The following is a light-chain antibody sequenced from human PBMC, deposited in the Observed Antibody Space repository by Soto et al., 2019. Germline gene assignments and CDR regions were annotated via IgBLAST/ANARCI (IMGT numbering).Light chain of an antibody. Sequence: DIVVTQDQGTLSLCPGAKATLSCRASQSVYNNFFAWYQQKPGQAPRLLIYSTSYRATGIPDRFSGSGSGTDFTLTVSRLEPEDFAVYYCQQYGSSGTFGQGTKVDIK. CDR3: QQYGSSGT. J-gene: IGKJ1*01. V-gene: IGKV3-20*01. CDR1: QSVYNNF. CDR2: STS.